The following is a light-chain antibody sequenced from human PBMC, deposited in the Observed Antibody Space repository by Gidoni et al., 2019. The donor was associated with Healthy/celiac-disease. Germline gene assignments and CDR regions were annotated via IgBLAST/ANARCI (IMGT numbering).Light chain of an antibody. J-gene: IGLJ2*01. CDR1: KLGDKY. Sequence: SYALTQQPSVSVSPGQTASITCSGDKLGDKYACWYQQKPGQSPVLVIYQDSKRPSGIPERFSGSNSGNTATLTISGTQAMDEADYYCQAWDSAVVFGGGTKLTVL. CDR3: QAWDSAVV. V-gene: IGLV3-1*01. CDR2: QDS.